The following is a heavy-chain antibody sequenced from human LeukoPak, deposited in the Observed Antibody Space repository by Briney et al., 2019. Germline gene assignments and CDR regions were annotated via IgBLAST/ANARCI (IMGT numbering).Heavy chain of an antibody. V-gene: IGHV4-34*01. Sequence: PSETQSLTCSVYRESFSGYSYIWICQPPGKGLCWIGKVNHSGSTNYNPSLKSRVTISIDTSKNQFSLKLNSVTAADTAVYYCARGPDGYCSSASCQRYFDHWGQGTLVTVSS. J-gene: IGHJ4*02. CDR2: VNHSGST. D-gene: IGHD2-2*03. CDR3: ARGPDGYCSSASCQRYFDH. CDR1: RESFSGYS.